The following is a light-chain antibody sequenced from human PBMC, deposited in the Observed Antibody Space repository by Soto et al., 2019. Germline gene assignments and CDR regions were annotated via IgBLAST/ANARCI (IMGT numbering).Light chain of an antibody. CDR1: SSDVGGYNF. V-gene: IGLV2-14*01. CDR3: SSYTSSVTLV. CDR2: EVS. Sequence: QSVLTQPVSVSGSPGQSITISCTGTSSDVGGYNFVSWYQQHPGKAPKLMIYEVSNRPSGVSYRFSGSKSGNTASLTISGLQAEDEADYYCSSYTSSVTLVFGGGTKLTVL. J-gene: IGLJ2*01.